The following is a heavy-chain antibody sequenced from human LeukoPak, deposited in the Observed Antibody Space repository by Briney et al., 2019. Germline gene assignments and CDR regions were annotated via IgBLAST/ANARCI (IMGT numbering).Heavy chain of an antibody. CDR3: ARGITMVRGVIDYYYYGMDV. Sequence: SVKVSCKASGGTFSSYAISWVRQAPGQGLEWXXXIIPIFGTANYAQKFQGRVTITADESTSTAYMELSSLRSEDTAVYYCARGITMVRGVIDYYYYGMDVWGKGTTVTVSS. CDR1: GGTFSSYA. D-gene: IGHD3-10*01. V-gene: IGHV1-69*13. J-gene: IGHJ6*04. CDR2: IIPIFGTA.